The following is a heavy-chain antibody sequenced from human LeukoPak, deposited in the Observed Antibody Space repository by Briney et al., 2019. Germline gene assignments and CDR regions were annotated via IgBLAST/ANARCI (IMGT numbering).Heavy chain of an antibody. D-gene: IGHD4-17*01. V-gene: IGHV4-59*01. J-gene: IGHJ4*02. CDR3: ARTGSTVTMLYPFDH. Sequence: SETLSLTCTVSGGSIRSYYWSWIRQPPGKGLEWIGYIYYSGSTNYNPSLKSRVSISVDTSKNQFSLKLSTVTAADTAVYHCARTGSTVTMLYPFDHWGQGTLVTVSS. CDR1: GGSIRSYY. CDR2: IYYSGST.